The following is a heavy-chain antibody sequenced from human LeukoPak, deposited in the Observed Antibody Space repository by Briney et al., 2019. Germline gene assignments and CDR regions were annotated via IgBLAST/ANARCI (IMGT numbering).Heavy chain of an antibody. CDR1: AGSISSRSYY. V-gene: IGHV4-39*01. D-gene: IGHD3-16*01. Sequence: PSETLSLTCTVSAGSISSRSYYWDWLRQPPGKGLEWIASSYYSGYTYYNPAIKSRVTLSVDTSKNLFSLKLSSVTAADTAVYCCARHSGGTSDYWGQGTLVTVSS. J-gene: IGHJ4*02. CDR2: SYYSGYT. CDR3: ARHSGGTSDY.